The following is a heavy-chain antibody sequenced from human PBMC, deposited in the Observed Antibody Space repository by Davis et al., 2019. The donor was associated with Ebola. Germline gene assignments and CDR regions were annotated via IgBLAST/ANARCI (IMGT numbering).Heavy chain of an antibody. V-gene: IGHV3-30-3*01. D-gene: IGHD3-3*01. CDR2: ISYDGDNS. CDR3: TRGSVRFLEWLSQNALDI. J-gene: IGHJ3*02. Sequence: GESLKISCAASEFTFTTYVMHWVRQAPGKGLEWVAVISYDGDNSYYADSVKGRFTISRENSKNTLYLQMNSLRTEDTAVYYCTRGSVRFLEWLSQNALDIWGQGTMVTVSS. CDR1: EFTFTTYV.